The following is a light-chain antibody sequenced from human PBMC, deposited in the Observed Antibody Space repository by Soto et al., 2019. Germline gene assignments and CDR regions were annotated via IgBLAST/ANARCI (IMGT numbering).Light chain of an antibody. CDR3: QQYNNWPPGRT. V-gene: IGKV3-15*01. Sequence: EIVMTQSPATLSVSPGERATLSCRASQSVSSNLAWYQQKPGQAPRLLIYGASTRATGIPARFSGSGSGTEFTLTISSLQSEDFAVYHCQQYNNWPPGRTFGQGTKVEIK. CDR2: GAS. CDR1: QSVSSN. J-gene: IGKJ1*01.